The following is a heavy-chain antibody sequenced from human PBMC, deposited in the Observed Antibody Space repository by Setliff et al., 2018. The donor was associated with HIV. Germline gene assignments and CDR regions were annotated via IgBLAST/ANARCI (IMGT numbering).Heavy chain of an antibody. D-gene: IGHD6-13*01. CDR2: INSDGSTV. J-gene: IGHJ5*01. CDR1: GFTFSDYY. CDR3: VRVAGFSSSWFGY. Sequence: GSLRLSCAGSGSGGSGFTFSDYYMSWVRQAPGKGLEWVARINSDGSTVEHAGAVKGRLPISRDNARNTLYLGMNSLRVEDAAMYYCVRVAGFSSSWFGYWGQGTLVTAAS. V-gene: IGHV3-74*03.